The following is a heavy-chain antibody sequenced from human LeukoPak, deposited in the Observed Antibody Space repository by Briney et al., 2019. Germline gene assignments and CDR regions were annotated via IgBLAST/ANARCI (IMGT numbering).Heavy chain of an antibody. J-gene: IGHJ4*02. Sequence: QPGGSLRLSCAASGFTFDDYAMHWVRQAPGKGLEWVSTISWDSGSIGYADSVKGRFTISRDNAKNSLYLQMNSLRAEDTALYYCAEDGLRLSIAVAGSHFDYWGQGTLVTVSS. CDR2: ISWDSGSI. D-gene: IGHD6-19*01. V-gene: IGHV3-9*01. CDR3: AEDGLRLSIAVAGSHFDY. CDR1: GFTFDDYA.